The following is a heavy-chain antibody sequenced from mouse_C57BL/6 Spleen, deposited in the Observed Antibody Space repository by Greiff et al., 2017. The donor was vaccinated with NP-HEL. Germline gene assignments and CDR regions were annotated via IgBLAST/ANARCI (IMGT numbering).Heavy chain of an antibody. CDR3: TLMVTTRFAY. D-gene: IGHD2-2*01. CDR2: IDPENGDT. V-gene: IGHV14-4*01. CDR1: GFNIKDDY. J-gene: IGHJ3*01. Sequence: EVQLQQSGAELVRPGASVKLSCTASGFNIKDDYMHWVKQRPEQGLEWIGWIDPENGDTEYASKFQGKATITADTSSNTAYLQLSSLTSEDTAVYYCTLMVTTRFAYWGQGTLVTVSA.